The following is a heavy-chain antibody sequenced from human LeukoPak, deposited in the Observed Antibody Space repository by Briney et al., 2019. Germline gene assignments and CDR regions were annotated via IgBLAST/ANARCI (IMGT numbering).Heavy chain of an antibody. CDR3: AKPITGGSANYFHGVDV. D-gene: IGHD3-16*01. CDR1: GFIFSSYG. J-gene: IGHJ6*02. Sequence: GRSLRLSCAASGFIFSSYGMHWVRQAPGKGLEGVALIAYDGKNDYYADSVKGRFTVSRDNSLDTVYLEMSSLKSEDTAVYSCAKPITGGSANYFHGVDVWCQGTTVTVSS. V-gene: IGHV3-30*18. CDR2: IAYDGKND.